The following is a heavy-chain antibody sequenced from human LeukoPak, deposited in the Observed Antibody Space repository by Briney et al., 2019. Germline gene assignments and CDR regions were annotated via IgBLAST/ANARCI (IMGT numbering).Heavy chain of an antibody. CDR1: GGSFSSYA. Sequence: SVKVSCKASGGSFSSYAINWVRQAPGQGLEWVGGIIPILGTADYAQKFQGRVTITADESPYTAYMELSSLRSEDTAVYYCARSEKDDYFWGSSRYWGQGTLVTVSS. D-gene: IGHD3-16*02. V-gene: IGHV1-69*13. J-gene: IGHJ4*02. CDR3: ARSEKDDYFWGSSRY. CDR2: IIPILGTA.